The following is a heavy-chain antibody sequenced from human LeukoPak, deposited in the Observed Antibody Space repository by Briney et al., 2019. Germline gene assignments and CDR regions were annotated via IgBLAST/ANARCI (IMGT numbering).Heavy chain of an antibody. D-gene: IGHD3-22*01. CDR2: IIPILGIA. CDR3: AREHYDSSGYYPAFDY. Sequence: SVKVSCKASGGTFSSYAISWVRQAPGQGLEWMGRIIPILGIANYAQKFQSRVTITADKSTSTAYMELSSLRSEDTAVYYCAREHYDSSGYYPAFDYWGQGTLVTVSS. CDR1: GGTFSSYA. J-gene: IGHJ4*02. V-gene: IGHV1-69*04.